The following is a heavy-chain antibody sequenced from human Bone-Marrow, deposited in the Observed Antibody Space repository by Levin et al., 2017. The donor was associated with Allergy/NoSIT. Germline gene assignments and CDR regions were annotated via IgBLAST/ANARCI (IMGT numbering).Heavy chain of an antibody. CDR3: AKVARDAFGVVVEYYHYMDV. V-gene: IGHV1-18*01. D-gene: IGHD3-3*01. CDR1: GYSFTNYG. CDR2: INVENGDT. J-gene: IGHJ6*03. Sequence: ASVKVSCKTSGYSFTNYGITWVRQAPGQGFEWMGWINVENGDTNYGQKFQGRVSMTTDTSTSTVYMELRSLRPHDTAVYYCAKVARDAFGVVVEYYHYMDVWGKGTTVTVSS.